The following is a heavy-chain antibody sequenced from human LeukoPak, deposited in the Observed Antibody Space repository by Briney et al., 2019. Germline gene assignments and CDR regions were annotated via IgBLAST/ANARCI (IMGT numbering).Heavy chain of an antibody. V-gene: IGHV3-7*01. J-gene: IGHJ4*02. CDR2: IKRDGSEK. Sequence: GGSLRLSCAASGFTFSNYWMSWVRQAPGKGPEWVANIKRDGSEKYYVDFLKGRFTISRDNAKNSLYLQMNSLRAEDTAVYYCARAGRRGYSDYWGQGTLVTVSS. CDR3: ARAGRRGYSDY. D-gene: IGHD5-12*01. CDR1: GFTFSNYW.